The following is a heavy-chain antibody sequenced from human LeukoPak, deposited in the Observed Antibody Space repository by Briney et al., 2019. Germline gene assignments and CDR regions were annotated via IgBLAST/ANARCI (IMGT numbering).Heavy chain of an antibody. V-gene: IGHV4-4*07. D-gene: IGHD3-10*01. J-gene: IGHJ3*02. Sequence: SETLSLTCPVSGGSISSYYWSWIRPPAGKGREWIGRIYTSGSTNYNPSLKSRVTMSVDTSKNQFSLKLSSVTAADTAVYCCARDPPRGAFDIWGQGTMVTVSS. CDR3: ARDPPRGAFDI. CDR2: IYTSGST. CDR1: GGSISSYY.